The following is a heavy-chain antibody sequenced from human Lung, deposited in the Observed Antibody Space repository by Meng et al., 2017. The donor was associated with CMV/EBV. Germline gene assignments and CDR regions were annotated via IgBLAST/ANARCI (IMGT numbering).Heavy chain of an antibody. Sequence: GESLKISCAASGFTFSSYWMSWVRQAPGKGLEWVANIKQDGSEKYYVDSVKGRFTISRDNAKNSLYLQMNSLRAEDTAAYYCARARNDYRINWYFDLWGRGTLVTVSS. V-gene: IGHV3-7*01. CDR1: GFTFSSYW. CDR3: ARARNDYRINWYFDL. D-gene: IGHD4-11*01. J-gene: IGHJ2*01. CDR2: IKQDGSEK.